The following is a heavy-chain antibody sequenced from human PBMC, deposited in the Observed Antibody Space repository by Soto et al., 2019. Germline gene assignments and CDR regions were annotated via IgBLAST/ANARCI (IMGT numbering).Heavy chain of an antibody. CDR2: TYYRSKWYN. Sequence: LSLTCAISGDSVSSNSVAWNWIMQSPSRGLEWLGRTYYRSKWYNDYGVSVKSRITINPDTSKNQFSLQLNSVTPEDTAVYYCARAGDSGSYSFDYWGQGTLVTVSS. J-gene: IGHJ4*02. V-gene: IGHV6-1*01. CDR3: ARAGDSGSYSFDY. D-gene: IGHD1-26*01. CDR1: GDSVSSNSVA.